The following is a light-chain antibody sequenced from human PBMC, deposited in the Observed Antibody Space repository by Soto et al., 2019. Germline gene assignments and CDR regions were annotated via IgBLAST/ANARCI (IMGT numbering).Light chain of an antibody. CDR2: EVT. V-gene: IGLV2-14*01. J-gene: IGLJ1*01. Sequence: QSVLTQHASVSGSPGQSITISCTGTSGDIGSYNRVSWYQQHPGKATKLIINEVTDRPSGVSNRFSGSKSGNTASLTISGLQAEDEAEYSCSSYTNINTSACVFGTGPKLTVL. CDR3: SSYTNINTSACV. CDR1: SGDIGSYNR.